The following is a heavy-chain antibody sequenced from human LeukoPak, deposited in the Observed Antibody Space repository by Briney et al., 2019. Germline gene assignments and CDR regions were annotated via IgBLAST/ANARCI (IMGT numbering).Heavy chain of an antibody. CDR1: AFTFSSCS. J-gene: IGHJ3*02. CDR2: ISSSSSYI. Sequence: GGSLRLSCAGSAFTFSSCSMNWVRQAPGKGLEWVSSISSSSSYIYYADSVKGRFTISRDNAKNSLYLQMNSLRAEDTAVYYCAREDEALDAFDIWGQGTMVTVSS. CDR3: AREDEALDAFDI. V-gene: IGHV3-21*01.